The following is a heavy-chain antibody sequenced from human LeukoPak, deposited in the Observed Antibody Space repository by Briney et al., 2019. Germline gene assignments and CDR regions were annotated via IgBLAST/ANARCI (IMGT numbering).Heavy chain of an antibody. J-gene: IGHJ4*02. Sequence: GASVKVSYKASGYTFTSYAMNWVRQAPGQGLEWMGWINTNTGNPTYAQGFTGRFVFSLDTSVSTAYLQISSLKAEDTAVYYCALGDSSGYFSLWGQGTLVTVSS. V-gene: IGHV7-4-1*02. CDR1: GYTFTSYA. D-gene: IGHD3-22*01. CDR3: ALGDSSGYFSL. CDR2: INTNTGNP.